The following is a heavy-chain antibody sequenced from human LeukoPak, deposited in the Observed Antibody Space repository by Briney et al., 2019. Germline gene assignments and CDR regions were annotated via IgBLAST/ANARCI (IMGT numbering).Heavy chain of an antibody. D-gene: IGHD2-2*01. CDR2: INWNGGST. V-gene: IGHV3-20*04. Sequence: GGSLRLSCAASGFTFDDYGMSGVRQAPGEGLEGVSGINWNGGSTGYADSVKGRFTISRDNAKNSLYLQMNSLRAEDTALYYCARGRVVPAAKYFDYWGQGTLVTVSS. CDR1: GFTFDDYG. J-gene: IGHJ4*02. CDR3: ARGRVVPAAKYFDY.